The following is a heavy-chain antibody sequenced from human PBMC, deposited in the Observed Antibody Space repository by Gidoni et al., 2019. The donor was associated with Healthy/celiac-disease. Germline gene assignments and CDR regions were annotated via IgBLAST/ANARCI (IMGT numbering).Heavy chain of an antibody. CDR1: GFTFRSYA. CDR2: IISSVITI. D-gene: IGHD3-22*01. CDR3: ARERPSYYDSSGYYYANDAFDI. J-gene: IGHJ3*02. Sequence: EVQLVESGGGLVQPGGSLRLSCAASGFTFRSYAMNWVGQSPGKGLEWVSYIISSVITISYADSVKGRFTISRDNAKNSLYLQMNSLRAEDTAVYYCARERPSYYDSSGYYYANDAFDIWGQGTMVTVSS. V-gene: IGHV3-48*03.